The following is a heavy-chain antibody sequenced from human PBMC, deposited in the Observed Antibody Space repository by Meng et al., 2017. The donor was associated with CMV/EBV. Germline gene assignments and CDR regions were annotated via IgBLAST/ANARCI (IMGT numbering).Heavy chain of an antibody. D-gene: IGHD3-16*01. CDR1: GFTFSKCG. CDR3: ARDVAVWFYFDY. J-gene: IGHJ4*02. V-gene: IGHV3-30*19. CDR2: ISYDGSNK. Sequence: GESLKISCTASGFTFSKCGMHWVRQAPGKGLEWVAVISYDGSNKYYADSVKGRFTISRDNSKNTLYLQMNSLRAEDTAVYYCARDVAVWFYFDYWGQGTLVTVSS.